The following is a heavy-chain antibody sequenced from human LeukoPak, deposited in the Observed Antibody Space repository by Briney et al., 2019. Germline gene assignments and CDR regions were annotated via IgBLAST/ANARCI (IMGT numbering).Heavy chain of an antibody. CDR2: ISYDGNYR. V-gene: IGHV3-30*03. CDR1: GFTFSAYG. CDR3: ARGLRYFDWLSRGYYYYGMDV. J-gene: IGHJ6*02. D-gene: IGHD3-9*01. Sequence: GGSLRLSCAASGFTFSAYGIHWVRQAPGKGLEWVAVISYDGNYRNYADSVKGRFTISRDNSKNTLYLQMNSLRAEDTAVYYCARGLRYFDWLSRGYYYYGMDVWGQGTTVTVSS.